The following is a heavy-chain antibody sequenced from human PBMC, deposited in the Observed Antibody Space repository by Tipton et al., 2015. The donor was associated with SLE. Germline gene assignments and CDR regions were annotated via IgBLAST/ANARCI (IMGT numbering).Heavy chain of an antibody. Sequence: TLSLTCTVSGDSISNNNCYWGWIRQTPGKGLEWIGSIYYSGTTYYNPSLKSRVTISIDTSTNQFSLKVKSVTAADTAVYYCARLADGNRNWFDPWGQGTLVTVSS. CDR3: ARLADGNRNWFDP. D-gene: IGHD6-13*01. V-gene: IGHV4-39*07. CDR2: IYYSGTT. J-gene: IGHJ5*02. CDR1: GDSISNNNCY.